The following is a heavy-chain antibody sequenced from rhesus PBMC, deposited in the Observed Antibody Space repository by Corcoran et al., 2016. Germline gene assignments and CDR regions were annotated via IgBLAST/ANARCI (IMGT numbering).Heavy chain of an antibody. CDR1: GGSISDSYR. CDR2: IYVSSTST. Sequence: QVQLQESGPGVVKPSETLSLTCAVSGGSISDSYRWSWIRQPPGKGLEGIGYIYVSSTSTNYNPSPKSRVTISKDTSKSHFSLKLSSVTAADTAVYYCARDRRWYYNIWTGENYFDYWGQGVLVTVSS. CDR3: ARDRRWYYNIWTGENYFDY. J-gene: IGHJ4*01. V-gene: IGHV4S10*01. D-gene: IGHD3-3*01.